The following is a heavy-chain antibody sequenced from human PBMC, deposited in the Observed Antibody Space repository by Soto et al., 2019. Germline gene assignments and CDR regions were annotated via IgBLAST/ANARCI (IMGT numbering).Heavy chain of an antibody. D-gene: IGHD1-26*01. Sequence: PGGSLRLSCAASGFTFSSYSMDWVRQAPGKGLEWASYISGSTSTIYYADSVKGRFTISRDNAKNSLYLQMNSLRDDDTAVYYCARGRGSSRDCAFDIWGQGTMVTVSS. CDR3: ARGRGSSRDCAFDI. V-gene: IGHV3-48*02. CDR1: GFTFSSYS. J-gene: IGHJ3*02. CDR2: ISGSTSTI.